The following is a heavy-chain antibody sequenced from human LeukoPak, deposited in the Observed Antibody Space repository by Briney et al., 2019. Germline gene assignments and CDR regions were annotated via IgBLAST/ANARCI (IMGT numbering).Heavy chain of an antibody. V-gene: IGHV3-30*18. D-gene: IGHD3-10*01. Sequence: GGSLRLSCAASGFTFRSYGMHWVRQAPGKGLEWVALITYDDFYKYYGDSVRGRFTISRDNSKNTLYLQMSSLRPEDTAVYYCAKDRISMVRSSDIDNWGQGTLVTVSS. CDR1: GFTFRSYG. CDR3: AKDRISMVRSSDIDN. CDR2: ITYDDFYK. J-gene: IGHJ4*02.